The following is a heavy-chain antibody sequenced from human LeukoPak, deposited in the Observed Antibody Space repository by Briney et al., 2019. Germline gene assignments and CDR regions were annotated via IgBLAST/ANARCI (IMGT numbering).Heavy chain of an antibody. CDR2: IDSGGST. Sequence: GGSLRLSCAASGFTFSISAMSWLRQAPGKGLEWVSGIDSGGSTFYPDSVKGRFTISRDNSKNILYLQMNSLIADDTAVYSCAKVSEPNYDILTGYYTPYYFDSWGQRALGTVSS. V-gene: IGHV3-23*01. J-gene: IGHJ4*02. D-gene: IGHD3-9*01. CDR1: GFTFSISA. CDR3: AKVSEPNYDILTGYYTPYYFDS.